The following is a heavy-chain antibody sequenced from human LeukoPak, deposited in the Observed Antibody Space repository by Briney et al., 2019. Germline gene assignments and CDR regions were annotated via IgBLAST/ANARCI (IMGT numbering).Heavy chain of an antibody. CDR2: IYYSGST. CDR1: GFTFSSYW. Sequence: GSLRLSCAASGFTFSSYWMSWVRQAPGKGLEWIGYIYYSGSTNYNPSLKSRVTISVDTSKNQFSLKLSSVTAADTAVYYCARDRVYYMDVWGKGTTVTIS. CDR3: ARDRVYYMDV. V-gene: IGHV4-59*01. J-gene: IGHJ6*03.